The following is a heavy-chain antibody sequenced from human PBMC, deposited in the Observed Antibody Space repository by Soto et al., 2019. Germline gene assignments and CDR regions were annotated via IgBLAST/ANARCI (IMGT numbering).Heavy chain of an antibody. CDR2: INHSGST. CDR3: ARGIRAARPHY. D-gene: IGHD6-6*01. J-gene: IGHJ4*02. Sequence: QVQLQQWGAGLLKPSETLSLTCAVYGGSFSGYYWSWIRQPPGKGLEWIGEINHSGSTNYNPSLKSRVTISVDTSKNQFSQKLSSVTAADTAVYYCARGIRAARPHYWGQGTLVTVSS. CDR1: GGSFSGYY. V-gene: IGHV4-34*01.